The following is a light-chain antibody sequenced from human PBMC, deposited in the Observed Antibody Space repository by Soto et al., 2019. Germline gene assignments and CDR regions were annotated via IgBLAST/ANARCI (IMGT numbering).Light chain of an antibody. CDR2: GAS. CDR3: QQYGTSPRT. V-gene: IGKV3-20*01. J-gene: IGKJ1*01. CDR1: QSVSSSY. Sequence: EIVLTQSPGPLSLSPGERATLSCMSSQSVSSSYLAWYQQKPGQAPRLLIYGASSRATGIPDRFSGSGSGTDCTLTISRLEPEDVAVYYCQQYGTSPRTLGQGTKVDIK.